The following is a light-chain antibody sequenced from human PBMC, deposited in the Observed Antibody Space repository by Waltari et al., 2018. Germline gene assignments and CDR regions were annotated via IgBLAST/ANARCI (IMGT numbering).Light chain of an antibody. CDR3: ASYTSSNTVI. J-gene: IGLJ2*01. Sequence: QSALTQPASVSGSAGQSIAIPCSGTTRDIGRYNYVSWYQQHPGNAPRLIIYDVSRWPSGVSNRFIGSKSGITASLAISGLQAEDEGDYFCASYTSSNTVIFGGGTRVTVL. V-gene: IGLV2-14*03. CDR2: DVS. CDR1: TRDIGRYNY.